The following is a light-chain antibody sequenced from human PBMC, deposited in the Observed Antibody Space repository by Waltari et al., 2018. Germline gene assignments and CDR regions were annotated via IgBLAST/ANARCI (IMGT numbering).Light chain of an antibody. CDR2: WAS. J-gene: IGKJ4*01. CDR1: RSVLYTSNNKNY. V-gene: IGKV4-1*01. CDR3: QQYSSGLT. Sequence: DIVMTQSPDSLAVPLGERATINCKSSRSVLYTSNNKNYLTWYQQRPGQPPRMLIYWASTREAGVPDRFSGSGSGTDFTLTISSLQAEDVAVYYCQQYSSGLTFGGGTKVEIK.